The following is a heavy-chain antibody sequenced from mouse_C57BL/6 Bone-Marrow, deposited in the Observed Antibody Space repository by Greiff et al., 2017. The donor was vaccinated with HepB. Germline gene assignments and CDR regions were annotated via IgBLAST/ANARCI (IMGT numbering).Heavy chain of an antibody. J-gene: IGHJ3*01. Sequence: EVQGVESGGGLVQPGGSLKLSCAASGFTFSDYGMAWVRQAPRKGPEWVAFISNLAYSIYYADTVTGRFTISRENAKNTLYLEMSSLRSEDTAMYYCARREDYDEGAWFAYWGQGTLVTVSA. CDR3: ARREDYDEGAWFAY. D-gene: IGHD2-4*01. CDR1: GFTFSDYG. V-gene: IGHV5-15*01. CDR2: ISNLAYSI.